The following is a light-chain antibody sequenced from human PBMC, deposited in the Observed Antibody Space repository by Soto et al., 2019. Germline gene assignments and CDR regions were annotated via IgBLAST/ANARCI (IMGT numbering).Light chain of an antibody. J-gene: IGLJ2*01. Sequence: QSVLTQPPSASVTPGQRVTISCSGSSSNIVSNTVNWYQQLPGTAPKLLIDSSNQRPSGVPDRFSGSKSGTSASLAISGLQSEDEADYYCAVWDDSLNGVVFGGGTKLTVL. V-gene: IGLV1-44*01. CDR2: SSN. CDR3: AVWDDSLNGVV. CDR1: SSNIVSNT.